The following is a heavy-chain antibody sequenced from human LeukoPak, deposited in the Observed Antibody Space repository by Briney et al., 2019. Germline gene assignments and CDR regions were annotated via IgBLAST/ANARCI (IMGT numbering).Heavy chain of an antibody. Sequence: GTSLRLSCAASGFTFSSYDMHWVRRAPGKGLEWVASIWHDGNRKYHADSVEGRFTISRGNSKNTVYVQMNSLRAEDTAVYYCARGSTYYDSSGQVPFDYWGQGTLVTVSS. V-gene: IGHV3-33*01. CDR2: IWHDGNRK. CDR3: ARGSTYYDSSGQVPFDY. J-gene: IGHJ4*02. D-gene: IGHD3-22*01. CDR1: GFTFSSYD.